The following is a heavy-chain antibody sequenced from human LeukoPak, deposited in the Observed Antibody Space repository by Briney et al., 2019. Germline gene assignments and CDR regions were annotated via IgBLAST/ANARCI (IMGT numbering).Heavy chain of an antibody. CDR3: ARAWTDYGDYEDAFDI. CDR1: GFTFSCYS. Sequence: GGSLRLSCAASGFTFSCYSMNWVRQAPGKGLEWVSSISSSSSYIYYADSVKGRFTISRDNAKNSLYLQMNSLRAEDTAVYYCARAWTDYGDYEDAFDIWGQGTMVTVFS. D-gene: IGHD4-17*01. CDR2: ISSSSSYI. V-gene: IGHV3-21*01. J-gene: IGHJ3*02.